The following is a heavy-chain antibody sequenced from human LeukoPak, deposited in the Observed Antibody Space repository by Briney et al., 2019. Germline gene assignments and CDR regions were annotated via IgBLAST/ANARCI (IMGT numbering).Heavy chain of an antibody. CDR1: GFTFSSYA. CDR2: ISGSGGST. CDR3: ASPDVDTAMVRGKEGDY. D-gene: IGHD5-18*01. J-gene: IGHJ4*02. V-gene: IGHV3-23*01. Sequence: GGSLRLSCAASGFTFSSYAMSWVRQAPGKGLEWVSAISGSGGSTYYADSVKGRFTISRDNSKNTLYLQMNSLRAEDTAVYYCASPDVDTAMVRGKEGDYWGQGTLVTVSS.